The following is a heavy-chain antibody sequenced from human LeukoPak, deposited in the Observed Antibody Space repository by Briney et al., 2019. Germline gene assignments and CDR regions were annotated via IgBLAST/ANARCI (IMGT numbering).Heavy chain of an antibody. CDR2: IEPINGGT. Sequence: AASVKVSCKASGYTFSGYYMHWVRQAPGQGLEWMGWIEPINGGTTYAQKFQGRVSMTRDTSISTAYMELRGLKSDDTAVYYCARDLFWTGYYYFDYWGQGTLVTVSS. CDR1: GYTFSGYY. D-gene: IGHD3/OR15-3a*01. CDR3: ARDLFWTGYYYFDY. V-gene: IGHV1-2*02. J-gene: IGHJ4*02.